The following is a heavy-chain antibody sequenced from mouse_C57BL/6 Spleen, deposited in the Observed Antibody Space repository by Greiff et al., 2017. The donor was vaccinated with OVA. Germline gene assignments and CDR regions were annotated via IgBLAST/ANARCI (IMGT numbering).Heavy chain of an antibody. CDR1: GYTFTSYW. CDR3: ARNDGSWFAY. CDR2: IDPSDSYT. Sequence: QVQLQQPGAELVMPGASVKLSCKASGYTFTSYWMHWVKQRPGQVLEWIGEIDPSDSYTNYNQKFKGKSTLTVDKSSSTAYMQLSSLTSEDAAVYYCARNDGSWFAYWGQGTLVTVSA. V-gene: IGHV1-69*01. D-gene: IGHD2-3*01. J-gene: IGHJ3*01.